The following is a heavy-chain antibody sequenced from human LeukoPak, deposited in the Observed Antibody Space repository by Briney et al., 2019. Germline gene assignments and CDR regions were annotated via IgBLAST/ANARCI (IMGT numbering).Heavy chain of an antibody. Sequence: GGFLRLSCAASGFTFSSYSMNWVRQAPGKGLEWVSSISSSSSYIYYADSVKGRFTISRDNAKNSLYLQMNSLRAEDTAVYYCAKDPAKYYYDSSGPGGYYWGQGTLVTVSS. D-gene: IGHD3-22*01. CDR1: GFTFSSYS. CDR2: ISSSSSYI. J-gene: IGHJ4*02. V-gene: IGHV3-21*04. CDR3: AKDPAKYYYDSSGPGGYY.